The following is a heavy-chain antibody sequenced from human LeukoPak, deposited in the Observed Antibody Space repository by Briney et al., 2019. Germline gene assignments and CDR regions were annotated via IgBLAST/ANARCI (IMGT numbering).Heavy chain of an antibody. J-gene: IGHJ6*02. CDR3: ARDQSPIVVVVAATPDYYYGMDV. D-gene: IGHD2-15*01. Sequence: ASVKVSCKASGYTFTSYGISWVRQAPGQGLEWMGWISAYNGNTNYAQKLQGRVTMTTDTSTSTAYMELRSLRSDDTAVYYCARDQSPIVVVVAATPDYYYGMDVWGQGTTVTVSS. CDR2: ISAYNGNT. V-gene: IGHV1-18*01. CDR1: GYTFTSYG.